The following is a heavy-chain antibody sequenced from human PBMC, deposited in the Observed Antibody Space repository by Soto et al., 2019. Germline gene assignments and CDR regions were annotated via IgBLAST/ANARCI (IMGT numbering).Heavy chain of an antibody. V-gene: IGHV1-8*01. D-gene: IGHD2-15*01. Sequence: QVQLVQSGAEVKKPGASVKVSCKASGYTFTSYDINWVRQATGQGLEWMGWMNPKSGNRGYAQKFQGRVTMTRNTSISXXYMELSSLRSEDTAVYYCARGYCSGGSCYSGVSFWWGQGTLVTVSS. J-gene: IGHJ4*02. CDR3: ARGYCSGGSCYSGVSFW. CDR2: MNPKSGNR. CDR1: GYTFTSYD.